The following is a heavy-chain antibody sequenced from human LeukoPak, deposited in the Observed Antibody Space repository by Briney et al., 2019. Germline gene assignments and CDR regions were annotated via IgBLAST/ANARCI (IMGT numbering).Heavy chain of an antibody. CDR2: MNPNSGNT. D-gene: IGHD6-13*01. CDR1: GYTFTSYD. V-gene: IGHV1-8*01. Sequence: ASVKVSCKASGYTFTSYDINWVRQATGQGLEWMGWMNPNSGNTGYAQKFQGRVTMTRNTSISTAYMELSSLRSEDTAVYYCAGGQGVAAAGYNWFDPWGQGTLVTVSS. CDR3: AGGQGVAAAGYNWFDP. J-gene: IGHJ5*02.